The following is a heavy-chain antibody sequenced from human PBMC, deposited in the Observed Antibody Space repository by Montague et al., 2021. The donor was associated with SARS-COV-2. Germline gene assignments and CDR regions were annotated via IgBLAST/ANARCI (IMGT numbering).Heavy chain of an antibody. J-gene: IGHJ3*01. CDR1: GGSISSSNW. CDR2: ISHSGST. CDR3: ARLKRYFDSSGSPSAFDF. V-gene: IGHV4-4*02. Sequence: SETLSLTCGVSGGSISSSNWWSWVRQPPGKGLEWIGKISHSGSTXXNPSLKSRDTISVVTSKNHFTLKLSSVTAAETAVYYCARLKRYFDSSGSPSAFDFWGQGTKVTVSS. D-gene: IGHD3-22*01.